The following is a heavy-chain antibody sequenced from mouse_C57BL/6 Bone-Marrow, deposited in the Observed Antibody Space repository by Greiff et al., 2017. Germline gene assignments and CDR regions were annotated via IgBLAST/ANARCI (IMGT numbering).Heavy chain of an antibody. CDR1: GFNIKDDY. V-gene: IGHV14-4*01. CDR2: IDPENGDT. D-gene: IGHD1-1*01. Sequence: VQLQQSGAELVRPGASVKLSCTASGFNIKDDYMHWVKQRPEQGLEWIGWIDPENGDTEYASKFQGKATITADTSSNTAYLQLSSLTSEATAVYYCTHYYYGSYYFDYWGQGTTLTVSS. J-gene: IGHJ2*01. CDR3: THYYYGSYYFDY.